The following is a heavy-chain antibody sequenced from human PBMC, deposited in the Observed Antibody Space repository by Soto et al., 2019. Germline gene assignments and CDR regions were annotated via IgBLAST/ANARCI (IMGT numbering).Heavy chain of an antibody. V-gene: IGHV3-7*01. Sequence: EVQLVESGGGLVQPGGSLRLSCAASGFTFSSYWMSWVRQAPGKGLEWVANIKQDGSEKYYVDSVKGRFTISRDNAKNSLYLQKNSLRAEDTALDYCGREGVLGGFDYWGQGTLVTVSS. J-gene: IGHJ4*02. CDR2: IKQDGSEK. CDR3: GREGVLGGFDY. D-gene: IGHD3-16*01. CDR1: GFTFSSYW.